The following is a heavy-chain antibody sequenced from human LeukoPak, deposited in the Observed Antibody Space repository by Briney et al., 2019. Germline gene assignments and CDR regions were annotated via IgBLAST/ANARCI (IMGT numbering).Heavy chain of an antibody. CDR1: GFTFSSYW. CDR2: INSDGSST. V-gene: IGHV3-74*01. CDR3: STGSGHAFDI. D-gene: IGHD3-10*01. Sequence: PGGSLRLSCTASGFTFSSYWMHWVRQVPGKGLVWVSRINSDGSSTSYADSVKGRFTISRDNAKNTLYVQMNSLRAEDTAVYYCSTGSGHAFDIWGRETMVTVSS. J-gene: IGHJ3*02.